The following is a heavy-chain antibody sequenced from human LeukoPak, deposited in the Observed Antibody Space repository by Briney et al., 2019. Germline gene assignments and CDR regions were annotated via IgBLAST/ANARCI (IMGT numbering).Heavy chain of an antibody. CDR2: IYTSGST. V-gene: IGHV4-61*02. Sequence: SETLSLTCAVSGGSISSGSYYWSWIRQPAGKGLEWIGRIYTSGSTNYNPSLKSRVTISVDTSRNQFSLKLRSVNAADTAVYYCARGGYYGSGNDFRFDPWGQGTLVTVSS. J-gene: IGHJ5*02. D-gene: IGHD3-10*01. CDR3: ARGGYYGSGNDFRFDP. CDR1: GGSISSGSYY.